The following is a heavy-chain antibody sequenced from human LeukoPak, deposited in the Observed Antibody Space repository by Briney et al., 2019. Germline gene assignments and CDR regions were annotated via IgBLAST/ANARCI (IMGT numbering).Heavy chain of an antibody. D-gene: IGHD3-10*01. CDR1: GFTFSSYG. Sequence: GGSLRLSCAASGFTFSSYGMHWVRQAPGKGLEWVAVISYDGSNKYYADSVKGRFTISRDNSKNTLYLQMNSLRAKDTAVYYCAKPGGYYYYGMDVWGQGTTVTVSS. CDR2: ISYDGSNK. J-gene: IGHJ6*02. V-gene: IGHV3-30*18. CDR3: AKPGGYYYYGMDV.